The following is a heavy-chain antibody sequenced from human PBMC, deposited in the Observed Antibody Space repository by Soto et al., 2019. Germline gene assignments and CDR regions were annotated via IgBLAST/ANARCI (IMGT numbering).Heavy chain of an antibody. CDR2: INVGNGDT. CDR3: VRVGGSGWTLDF. Sequence: QVHLVQSGAEVKKPGASVKVSCKTSGYTFTAFAVHWVRQASGQRLEWMGWINVGNGDTKSSQNLQGRVTITRDTSASTVYMELSSLRSEDTAVYYCVRVGGSGWTLDFWGQGTLVTLSS. J-gene: IGHJ4*02. D-gene: IGHD6-25*01. V-gene: IGHV1-3*01. CDR1: GYTFTAFA.